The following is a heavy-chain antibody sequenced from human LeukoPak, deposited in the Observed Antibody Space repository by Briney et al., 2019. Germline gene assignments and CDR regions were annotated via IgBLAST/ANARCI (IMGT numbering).Heavy chain of an antibody. CDR1: GGSISSGSYY. CDR2: IYTSGST. J-gene: IGHJ5*02. Sequence: SETLSLTCTVSGGSISSGSYYWSWIRQPAGKGLEWIGRIYTSGSTNYNPSLKSRVTISVDTSKNQFSLKLSSVTAADTAVYYCARDLPPRANIAAAGRDWFDPWGQGTLVTVSS. CDR3: ARDLPPRANIAAAGRDWFDP. V-gene: IGHV4-61*02. D-gene: IGHD6-13*01.